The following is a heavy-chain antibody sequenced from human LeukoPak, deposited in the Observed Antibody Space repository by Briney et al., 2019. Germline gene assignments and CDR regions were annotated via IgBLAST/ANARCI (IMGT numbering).Heavy chain of an antibody. V-gene: IGHV1-2*02. Sequence: ASVKVSCKASGYTFAGYYMHWVRQAPGQGLEWMGWINPNSGGTNYAQKFQGRVTMTRDTSISTAYMELSSLRSEDTAVYYCAAGGGYCSSTSCYSSAFPSDASDIWGQGTMVTVSS. D-gene: IGHD2-2*01. CDR2: INPNSGGT. J-gene: IGHJ3*02. CDR3: AAGGGYCSSTSCYSSAFPSDASDI. CDR1: GYTFAGYY.